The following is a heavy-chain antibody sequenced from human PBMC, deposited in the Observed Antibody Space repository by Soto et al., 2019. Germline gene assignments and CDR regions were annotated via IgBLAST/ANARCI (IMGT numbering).Heavy chain of an antibody. CDR2: IYYDGTSK. J-gene: IGHJ4*02. V-gene: IGHV3-33*01. CDR1: GFIFNNYG. Sequence: GGSLRLSCAASGFIFNNYGMHWVRQAPGKGLEWVALIYYDGTSKYYADSVKGRFTISRDNSRDTLYLQMNSLRAEDTAVYYCARGYSSGYSALDYWGQGTPVTVSS. D-gene: IGHD3-22*01. CDR3: ARGYSSGYSALDY.